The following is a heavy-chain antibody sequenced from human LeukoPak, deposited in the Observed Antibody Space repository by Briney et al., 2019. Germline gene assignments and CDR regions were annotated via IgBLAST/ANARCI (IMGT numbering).Heavy chain of an antibody. J-gene: IGHJ4*02. CDR3: ATPGGSGWYWVFDY. V-gene: IGHV1-24*01. CDR1: GYTLTELS. Sequence: ASVKVSCKVSGYTLTELSMHWVRQAPGKGLEWMGGFDPEGGETIYAQKFQGRVTMTEDTSTDTAYMELSSLRSEDTAVYYCATPGGSGWYWVFDYWGQGTLVTVSS. D-gene: IGHD6-19*01. CDR2: FDPEGGET.